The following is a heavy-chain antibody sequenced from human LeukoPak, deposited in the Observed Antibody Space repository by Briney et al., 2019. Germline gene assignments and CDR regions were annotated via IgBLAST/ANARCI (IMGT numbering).Heavy chain of an antibody. J-gene: IGHJ4*02. D-gene: IGHD5-12*01. CDR1: GGSITSSSYY. CDR3: ARRGIVATIDY. V-gene: IGHV4-39*01. Sequence: SETLSLTCTVSGGSITSSSYYWGWIRQPPGKGLQWIGSFYYSGSTYYNPSLKSRVTISVDTSKNQFSLKLSSVTAADTAVYYCARRGIVATIDYWGQGTLVTVSS. CDR2: FYYSGST.